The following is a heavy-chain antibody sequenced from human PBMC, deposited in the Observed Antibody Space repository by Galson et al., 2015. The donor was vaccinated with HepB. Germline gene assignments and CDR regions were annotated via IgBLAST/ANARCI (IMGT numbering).Heavy chain of an antibody. J-gene: IGHJ5*02. CDR3: VEGAVAGPLSWFDP. Sequence: SETLSLTCAVYGGSFSGYYWSWIRQPPGKGLEWIGETNHSGSTNYNPSLKSRVTILVDTSQNQFSLKLRAVTAADTAVYYCVEGAVAGPLSWFDPWGQGTLVTVSS. V-gene: IGHV4-34*01. CDR1: GGSFSGYY. D-gene: IGHD6-19*01. CDR2: TNHSGST.